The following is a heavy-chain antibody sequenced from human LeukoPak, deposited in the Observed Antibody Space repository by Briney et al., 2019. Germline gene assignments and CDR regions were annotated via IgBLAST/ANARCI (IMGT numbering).Heavy chain of an antibody. Sequence: KPSETLSLTCTVSGGSISSYYWSWIRQPPGKGLEWIGNIYDRGSTKYNPSLKSRVTISVDTSKNQFSLRLSSVTAADTAVYYCARGGTFDNWGQGTLVTVSS. J-gene: IGHJ4*02. CDR3: ARGGTFDN. CDR1: GGSISSYY. CDR2: IYDRGST. V-gene: IGHV4-59*01.